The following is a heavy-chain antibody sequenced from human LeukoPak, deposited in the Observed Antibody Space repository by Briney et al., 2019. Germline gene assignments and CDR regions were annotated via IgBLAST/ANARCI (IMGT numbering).Heavy chain of an antibody. CDR3: ARGILLEFDY. CDR2: ISAYNGNT. Sequence: GASVKVSCKASDTFTSYGISWVRQAPGQGLEWMGWISAYNGNTNYAQKLQGRVTMTTDTSTSTAYMELRSLGSDDTAVYYCARGILLEFDYWGQGTLVTVSS. V-gene: IGHV1-18*01. J-gene: IGHJ4*02. D-gene: IGHD3-9*01. CDR1: DTFTSYG.